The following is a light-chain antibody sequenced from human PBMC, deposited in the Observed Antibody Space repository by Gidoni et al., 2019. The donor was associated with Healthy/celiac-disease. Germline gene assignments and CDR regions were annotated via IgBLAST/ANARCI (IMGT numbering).Light chain of an antibody. V-gene: IGLV1-44*01. CDR3: AAWDDSLNGVV. Sequence: QSVLTQPPSASGTPGQRVTISCSGSSSNNGSNTVNWYQQLPGTAPKLLIHSNNQRPSGVPDRFAGSKSGTSASLAISGLQSEDEADYYCAAWDDSLNGVVFGGGTKLTVL. J-gene: IGLJ2*01. CDR2: SNN. CDR1: SSNNGSNT.